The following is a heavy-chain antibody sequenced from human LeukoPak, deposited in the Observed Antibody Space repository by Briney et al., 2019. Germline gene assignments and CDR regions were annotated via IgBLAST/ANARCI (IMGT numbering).Heavy chain of an antibody. CDR3: ARDHSSGWYRGAFDI. CDR2: IYYSGST. Sequence: SETLSLTCTVPRGTISSYYWSWIRQPPGKGLEWIGYIYYSGSTNYNPSLKSRVTISVDTSKNQFSQKLNAVSAADTAVYFCARDHSSGWYRGAFDIWGQGTMVTVSS. D-gene: IGHD6-19*01. J-gene: IGHJ3*02. V-gene: IGHV4-59*01. CDR1: RGTISSYY.